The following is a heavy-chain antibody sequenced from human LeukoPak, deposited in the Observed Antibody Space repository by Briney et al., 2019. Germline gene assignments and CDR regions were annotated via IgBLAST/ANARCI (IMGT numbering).Heavy chain of an antibody. CDR1: GFTFSSYG. J-gene: IGHJ3*02. Sequence: PGGSLRLSCAASGFTFSSYGMHWVRQAPGKGLGRGAVLWYDGSNKYYSDSVKSRFTISRDNSKNTLYLQMNSLRAEDTAVYYCARDLLWFGELSFAFDIWGQGTMVTVSS. V-gene: IGHV3-33*01. CDR3: ARDLLWFGELSFAFDI. D-gene: IGHD3-10*01. CDR2: LWYDGSNK.